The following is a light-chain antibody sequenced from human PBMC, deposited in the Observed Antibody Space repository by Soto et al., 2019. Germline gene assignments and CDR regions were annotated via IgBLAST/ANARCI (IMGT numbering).Light chain of an antibody. Sequence: EIVLTQSPATLSLSPGERATLSCRASQSVSSYLAWYQQKPGQAPRLLIYDASNRTTGIPARFSGSGSGTDFTLTISSLEPEDFAVYYCQHRSNWPLAFGGGTKVEIK. V-gene: IGKV3-11*01. CDR2: DAS. CDR3: QHRSNWPLA. J-gene: IGKJ4*01. CDR1: QSVSSY.